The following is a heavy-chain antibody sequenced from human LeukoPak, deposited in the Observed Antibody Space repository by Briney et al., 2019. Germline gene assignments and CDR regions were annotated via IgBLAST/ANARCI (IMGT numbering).Heavy chain of an antibody. CDR3: ARDQYQLPLDY. CDR1: GGSFSGYY. Sequence: SETLSLTCAVYGGSFSGYYWSWIRQPPGKGLEWIGEINHSGSTNYNPSLKSRVTISVDTSKNQFSLKLSSVTAADTAVYYCARDQYQLPLDYWGQGTLVTVSS. CDR2: INHSGST. J-gene: IGHJ4*02. D-gene: IGHD2-2*01. V-gene: IGHV4-34*01.